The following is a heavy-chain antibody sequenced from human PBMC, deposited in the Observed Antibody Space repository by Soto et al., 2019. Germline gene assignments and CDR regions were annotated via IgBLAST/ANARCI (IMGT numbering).Heavy chain of an antibody. D-gene: IGHD2-2*01. CDR3: ARGIGYCSSINCYSSRRLRFDS. Sequence: SETLSLTCAVYGGSFSGYYWTWIRQSPEKGLEWIGEVNHSGATYYNPSLKTRVTISVHTPKNQFSLKMSSVTAADTAVYYCARGIGYCSSINCYSSRRLRFDSWGQGTLVTVSS. CDR1: GGSFSGYY. CDR2: VNHSGAT. V-gene: IGHV4-34*01. J-gene: IGHJ4*02.